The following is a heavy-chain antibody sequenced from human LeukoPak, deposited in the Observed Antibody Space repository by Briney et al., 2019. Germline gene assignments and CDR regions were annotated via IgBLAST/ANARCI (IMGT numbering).Heavy chain of an antibody. Sequence: GGSLRLSCAASGFTFDDYAMHLVRQAPGKGLEWVSGISWNSGSIDYADSVKGRFSISRDNARNSLFLQMNSLRPEDMAFYYCAKSGYSNGWYAIDYWGQGTLVTVSS. CDR2: ISWNSGSI. CDR1: GFTFDDYA. J-gene: IGHJ4*02. D-gene: IGHD6-19*01. CDR3: AKSGYSNGWYAIDY. V-gene: IGHV3-9*03.